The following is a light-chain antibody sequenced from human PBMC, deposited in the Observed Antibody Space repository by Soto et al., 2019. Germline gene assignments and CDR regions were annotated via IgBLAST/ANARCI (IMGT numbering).Light chain of an antibody. CDR2: DAS. V-gene: IGKV3-11*01. CDR1: QSVSRY. Sequence: EIVLTQSPATLSLSPGGRATLSCRASQSVSRYLHWYQQKPGQAPRLLIYDASNRATGIPARFSGSGSGTDFTHTISSLEPEDFAGYYCQQRSNWPITFGQGTRLEIK. J-gene: IGKJ5*01. CDR3: QQRSNWPIT.